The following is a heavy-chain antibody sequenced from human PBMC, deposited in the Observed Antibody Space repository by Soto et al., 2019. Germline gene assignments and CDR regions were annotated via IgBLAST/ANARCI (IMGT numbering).Heavy chain of an antibody. Sequence: GASVKVSCKSSGYTFTSYCISWVRQAPGQGLEWMGWISAYNGNTNYAQKLQGRVTMTTDTSTSTAYMELRSLRSDDTAVYYCASRDGYNWSFDYWGQGTLVTVS. CDR2: ISAYNGNT. CDR1: GYTFTSYC. V-gene: IGHV1-18*01. D-gene: IGHD5-12*01. J-gene: IGHJ4*02. CDR3: ASRDGYNWSFDY.